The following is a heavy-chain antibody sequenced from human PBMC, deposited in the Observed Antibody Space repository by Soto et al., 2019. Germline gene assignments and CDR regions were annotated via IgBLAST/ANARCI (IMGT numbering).Heavy chain of an antibody. V-gene: IGHV3-23*01. D-gene: IGHD3-3*01. CDR1: GIIINNYA. CDR2: IKSDGNT. CDR3: AKTTLYYGIYNMDV. Sequence: EVQLLESGGGLVQPGGSLRLSCAASGIIINNYAFNWVRQAPGEGLEWVSGIKSDGNTYYAYSVKGRCTISRDDSKNTLFLQMNSLRDEDTARYYCAKTTLYYGIYNMDVWGKGTTVTFSS. J-gene: IGHJ6*03.